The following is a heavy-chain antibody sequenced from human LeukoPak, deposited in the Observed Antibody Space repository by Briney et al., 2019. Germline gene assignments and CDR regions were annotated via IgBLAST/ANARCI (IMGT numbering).Heavy chain of an antibody. CDR3: ARGGAVAGFDYFDY. CDR1: GDSISSYY. J-gene: IGHJ4*02. D-gene: IGHD6-19*01. V-gene: IGHV4-59*01. Sequence: PSETLSLTCTVSGDSISSYYWSWIRQSPGKGLEWIGNILYSGSTYYNPSLKSRVTISVDTSRNQFSLKLSSVTAADTAVYYCARGGAVAGFDYFDYWGQGSLVTVSS. CDR2: ILYSGST.